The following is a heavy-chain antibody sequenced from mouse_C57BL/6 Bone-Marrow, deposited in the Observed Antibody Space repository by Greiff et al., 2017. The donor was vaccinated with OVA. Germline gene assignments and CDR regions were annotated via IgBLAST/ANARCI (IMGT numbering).Heavy chain of an antibody. J-gene: IGHJ3*01. CDR1: GFSFNTYA. CDR3: VWRGFAY. V-gene: IGHV10-1*01. CDR2: IRSKSNNYAT. Sequence: EADGGLVQPKGSLKLTCAAPGFSFNTYAMNWVRQAPGKGLAWVARIRSKSNNYATYYADSVKDRFTISRDDSEIMLYLQMNNLKTEDTAMYYCVWRGFAYWGQGTLVTVSA.